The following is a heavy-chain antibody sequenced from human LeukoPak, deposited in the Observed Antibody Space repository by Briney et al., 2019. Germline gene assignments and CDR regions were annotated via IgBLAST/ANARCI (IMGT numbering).Heavy chain of an antibody. CDR2: ISYDGSNK. V-gene: IGHV3-30-3*01. CDR1: GLSFSSYA. CDR3: AKNKGS. J-gene: IGHJ4*02. Sequence: GGSLRLSCAASGLSFSSYAMHWVRQAPGKGLEWVAVISYDGSNKYYAASVKGRFTISRDNSKNTLYLQMNSLRAEDTAVYYCAKNKGSWGQGTLVTVSS. D-gene: IGHD3-10*01.